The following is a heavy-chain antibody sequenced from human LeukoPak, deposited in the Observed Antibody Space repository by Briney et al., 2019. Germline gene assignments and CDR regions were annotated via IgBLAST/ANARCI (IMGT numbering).Heavy chain of an antibody. Sequence: SETLSLTCTVSGGSISSSSYYWGWIRQPPGKGLEWIGEINHSGSTNYNPSLKSRVTISVDTSKNQFSLKLSSVTAADTAVYYCASLSATGDSSGDWFDPWGQGTLVTVSS. D-gene: IGHD6-13*01. CDR1: GGSISSSSYY. V-gene: IGHV4-39*07. CDR2: INHSGST. J-gene: IGHJ5*02. CDR3: ASLSATGDSSGDWFDP.